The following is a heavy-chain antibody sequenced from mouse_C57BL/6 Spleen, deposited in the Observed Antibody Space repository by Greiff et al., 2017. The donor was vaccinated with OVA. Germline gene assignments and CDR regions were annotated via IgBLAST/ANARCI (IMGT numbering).Heavy chain of an antibody. CDR3: AVRGPSYYDRAWFAY. J-gene: IGHJ3*01. Sequence: EVQLQQSVAELVRPGASVKLSCTASGFTITNTYMHWVKQRPEQGLEWIGRIDPANGNTKYAPKFQGKATMTADTSSNTAYMQLSSLTSEDTAIYYCAVRGPSYYDRAWFAYWGQGTLVTVSA. CDR2: IDPANGNT. V-gene: IGHV14-3*01. CDR1: GFTITNTY. D-gene: IGHD2-4*01.